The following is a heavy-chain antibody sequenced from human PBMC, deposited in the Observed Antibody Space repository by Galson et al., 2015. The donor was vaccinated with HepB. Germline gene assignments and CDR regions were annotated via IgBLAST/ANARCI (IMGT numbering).Heavy chain of an antibody. CDR1: GFTFSSYA. Sequence: SLRLSCAASGFTFSSYAMHWVRQAPGTGLEWVAVMSYDGSKKNYADSVKGRFTISRDNSKNTLYLQMSSLRAEDTAVYYCVKPFGGYDLDAFDIWGQGTMVTVSS. CDR2: MSYDGSKK. D-gene: IGHD5-12*01. CDR3: VKPFGGYDLDAFDI. V-gene: IGHV3-30*14. J-gene: IGHJ3*02.